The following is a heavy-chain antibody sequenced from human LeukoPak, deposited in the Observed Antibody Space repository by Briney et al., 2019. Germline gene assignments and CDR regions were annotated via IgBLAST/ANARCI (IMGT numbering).Heavy chain of an antibody. CDR1: GFTFTSYA. CDR2: ISGGGENT. J-gene: IGHJ2*01. CDR3: AKPRAMTTGVGRYFDL. D-gene: IGHD1-1*01. Sequence: GGSLRLSCGASGFTFTSYAMSWIRQAPGKGLGWVSAISGGGENTYYGDSVKGRFTISRDNSKNTLYLQMNSLRAEDTATYYCAKPRAMTTGVGRYFDLWGRGTLVTVSS. V-gene: IGHV3-23*01.